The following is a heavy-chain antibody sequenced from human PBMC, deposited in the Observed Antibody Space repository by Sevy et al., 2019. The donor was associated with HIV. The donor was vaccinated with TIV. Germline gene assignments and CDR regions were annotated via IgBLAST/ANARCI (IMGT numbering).Heavy chain of an antibody. CDR2: IYPGESET. Sequence: GESLKISCKGSGYSFTNYWIAWVRQMPGKGLEWMGIIYPGESETRYSPSFQGQVTISADKSISTAYLHWSSLKASDTAMYYCARFYDSGGHFPSDYWGQGTLVTVSS. CDR3: ARFYDSGGHFPSDY. J-gene: IGHJ4*02. CDR1: GYSFTNYW. D-gene: IGHD3-22*01. V-gene: IGHV5-51*01.